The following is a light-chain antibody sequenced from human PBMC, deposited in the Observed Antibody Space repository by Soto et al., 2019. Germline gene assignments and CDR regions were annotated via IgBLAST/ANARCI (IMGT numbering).Light chain of an antibody. Sequence: DIQMTQSPASLSASVAYRGTITFQSSQDISNYLNWYQQKPGKATKLLIYDASNLETGVPSRFSGSGSGTDFTFTISSLQHEDIATYYCQQYDNLPYTFGQGTKVDIK. CDR2: DAS. CDR1: QDISNY. J-gene: IGKJ2*01. V-gene: IGKV1-33*01. CDR3: QQYDNLPYT.